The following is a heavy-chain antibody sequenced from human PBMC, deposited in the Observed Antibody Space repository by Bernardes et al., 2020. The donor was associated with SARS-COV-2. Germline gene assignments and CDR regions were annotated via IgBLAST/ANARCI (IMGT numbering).Heavy chain of an antibody. CDR2: ISSSSSYI. Sequence: GRSLRLSCAASGFTFSTYSMNWVRQAPGKGLEWVSSISSSSSYIYYADSVKGRFTISRDNAKSSLYLQMNSLRAEDTAVYYCAREVGAKGSDYWGQGTLVTVSS. CDR3: AREVGAKGSDY. D-gene: IGHD1-26*01. CDR1: GFTFSTYS. J-gene: IGHJ4*02. V-gene: IGHV3-21*01.